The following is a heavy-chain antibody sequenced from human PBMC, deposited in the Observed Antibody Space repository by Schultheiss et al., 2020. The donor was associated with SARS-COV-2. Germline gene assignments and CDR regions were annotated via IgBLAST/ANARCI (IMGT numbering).Heavy chain of an antibody. J-gene: IGHJ5*02. CDR1: GGAFSNYA. CDR2: IIPILDIT. Sequence: SVKVSCKTSGGAFSNYAISWVRQAPGQGLEWMGRIIPILDITNYAQKFQDRVTITADKSTSTAYMELRSLRSDDTAVYYCARDRAPGADWFDPWGQGTLVTVSS. V-gene: IGHV1-69*04. CDR3: ARDRAPGADWFDP. D-gene: IGHD3-10*01.